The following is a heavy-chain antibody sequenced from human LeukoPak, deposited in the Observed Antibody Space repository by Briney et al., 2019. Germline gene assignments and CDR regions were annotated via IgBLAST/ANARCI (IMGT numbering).Heavy chain of an antibody. D-gene: IGHD4-17*01. CDR3: ARDRNGDYAY. CDR2: IIPIFGTA. J-gene: IGHJ4*02. V-gene: IGHV1-69*13. Sequence: GASVKVSFKASGGTFSSYAISWVRQAPGQGLEWMGGIIPIFGTANYAQKFQGRVTITADESTSTAYMELSSLRSEDTAVYYCARDRNGDYAYWGQGTLVTVSS. CDR1: GGTFSSYA.